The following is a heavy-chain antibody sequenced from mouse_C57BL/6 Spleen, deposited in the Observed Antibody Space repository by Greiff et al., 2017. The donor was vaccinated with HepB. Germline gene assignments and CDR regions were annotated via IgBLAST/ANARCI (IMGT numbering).Heavy chain of an antibody. CDR1: GYTFTDYN. Sequence: EVQLQESGPELVKPGASVKIPCKASGYTFTDYNMDWVKQSHGKSLEWIGDINPNNGGTIYNQKFKGKATLTVDKSSSTAYMELRSLTSEDTAVYYCARARYYYGSSLYAMDYWGQGTSVTVSS. V-gene: IGHV1-18*01. CDR3: ARARYYYGSSLYAMDY. D-gene: IGHD1-1*01. J-gene: IGHJ4*01. CDR2: INPNNGGT.